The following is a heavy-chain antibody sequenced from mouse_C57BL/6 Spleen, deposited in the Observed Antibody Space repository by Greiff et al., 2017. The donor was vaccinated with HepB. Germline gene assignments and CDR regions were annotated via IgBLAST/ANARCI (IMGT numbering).Heavy chain of an antibody. Sequence: VQLQQSGPELVKPGASVKISCKASGYALSSSWMNWVKQRPGKGLEWIGRIHPGDGDTNYNGKFKGKDTLTADKSSSTAYMQLSRLTSEDSAVYLCARWDGYYYLDYWGQGTTLTVSS. CDR2: IHPGDGDT. CDR3: ARWDGYYYLDY. V-gene: IGHV1-82*01. J-gene: IGHJ2*01. CDR1: GYALSSSW. D-gene: IGHD2-3*01.